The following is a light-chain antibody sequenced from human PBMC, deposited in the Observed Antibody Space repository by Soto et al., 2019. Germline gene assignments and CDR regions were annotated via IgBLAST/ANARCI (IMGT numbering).Light chain of an antibody. CDR2: LAS. Sequence: DVVMTQSPLSLPVTPGEPASISCRSSQSLLHSNGYNYLAWFLQKAGRSPQLLIYLASSRASGVPDRFSGSGSGTDFTLEISSVEAEDVGIYYCMQLLHPPLTFGGGTKVEIK. J-gene: IGKJ4*01. CDR1: QSLLHSNGYNY. CDR3: MQLLHPPLT. V-gene: IGKV2-28*01.